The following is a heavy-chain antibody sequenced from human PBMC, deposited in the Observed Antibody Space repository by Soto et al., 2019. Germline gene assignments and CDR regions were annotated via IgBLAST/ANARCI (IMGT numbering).Heavy chain of an antibody. CDR3: ATVSMDFDWFFDY. V-gene: IGHV1-24*01. Sequence: AKPSCKVSGYAITELSIHWLRHEPGKGLEWMGGFDPEDGETIYAQKFQGRVTMAEDTSTDTAYMELSSLRSEDTAVYYCATVSMDFDWFFDYWGQGTLVTVSS. D-gene: IGHD3-9*01. CDR1: GYAITELS. J-gene: IGHJ4*02. CDR2: FDPEDGET.